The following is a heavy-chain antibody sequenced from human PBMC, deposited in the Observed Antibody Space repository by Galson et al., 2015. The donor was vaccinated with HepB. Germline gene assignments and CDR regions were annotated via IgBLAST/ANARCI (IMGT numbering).Heavy chain of an antibody. D-gene: IGHD2-2*01. CDR3: AKGNIAGIPAAPYS. CDR1: GFTFTSFA. J-gene: IGHJ4*02. V-gene: IGHV3-23*01. CDR2: ISGSGGAT. Sequence: ALRLSCAASGFTFTSFAMNWLRQAPGKAPEWVSVISGSGGATYYANSVKGLFSSSRDNSASTLSLQMNSLSAEDTAIYYCAKGNIAGIPAAPYSWGQGTLVTVSS.